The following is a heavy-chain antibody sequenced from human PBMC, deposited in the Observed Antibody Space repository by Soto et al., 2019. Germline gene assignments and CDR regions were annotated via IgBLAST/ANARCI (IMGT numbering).Heavy chain of an antibody. V-gene: IGHV1-69*12. Sequence: QVQLVQSGAEVKKPGSSVKVSCKASGGTFSSYAISWVRQAPGQGLEWMGGIIPIFGTANYAQKFQGRVTITADESTSTAYMELSSLRSEDTAVYYCARDLNWNDYYYYGMDVWGQGTTVTVSS. CDR3: ARDLNWNDYYYYGMDV. J-gene: IGHJ6*02. CDR1: GGTFSSYA. D-gene: IGHD1-20*01. CDR2: IIPIFGTA.